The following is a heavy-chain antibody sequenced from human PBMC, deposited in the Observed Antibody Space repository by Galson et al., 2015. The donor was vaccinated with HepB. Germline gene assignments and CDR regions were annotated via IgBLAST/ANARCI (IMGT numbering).Heavy chain of an antibody. CDR1: GFNFTNAW. D-gene: IGHD2-15*01. CDR3: ATGVVVAAREEYGDN. CDR2: IKSKRDGGTT. V-gene: IGHV3-15*01. Sequence: SLRLSCAASGFNFTNAWMTWVRQAPGKGLEWVGRIKSKRDGGTTDYAAPVKGKVTISRDESKNTGSLQMNGLKAEDTAVYYCATGVVVAAREEYGDNWGQGTLVTVSS. J-gene: IGHJ4*02.